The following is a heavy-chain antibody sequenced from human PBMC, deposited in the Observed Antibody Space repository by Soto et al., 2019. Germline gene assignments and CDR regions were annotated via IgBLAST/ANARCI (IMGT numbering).Heavy chain of an antibody. D-gene: IGHD3-22*01. J-gene: IGHJ4*02. CDR1: GGSISSDRYY. CDR2: IYYSGST. Sequence: SETLSLTCTVSGGSISSDRYYWGWIRQPPGKGLEWIGSIYYSGSTYYNPSLKSRVTISVDTSKNQFSLKLSSVTAADTAVYYCARQITMIVVVNRAPLTDWGQGTLVTVSS. CDR3: ARQITMIVVVNRAPLTD. V-gene: IGHV4-39*01.